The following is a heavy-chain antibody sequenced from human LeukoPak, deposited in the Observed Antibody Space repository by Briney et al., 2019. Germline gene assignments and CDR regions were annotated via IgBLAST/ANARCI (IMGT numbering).Heavy chain of an antibody. CDR1: GGSISSYY. D-gene: IGHD1-26*01. CDR2: IYYSGST. J-gene: IGHJ5*02. Sequence: PSETLSLTCTVSGGSISSYYWSWIRQPPGKGLEWIGYIYYSGSTNYNPSLKSRVTISVDTSKNQFSLKLSSVTAADTAVCYCARSNVVGATRWFDPWGQGTLVTVSS. CDR3: ARSNVVGATRWFDP. V-gene: IGHV4-59*01.